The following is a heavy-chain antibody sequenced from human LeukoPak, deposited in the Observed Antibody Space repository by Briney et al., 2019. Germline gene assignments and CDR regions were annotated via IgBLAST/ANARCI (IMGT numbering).Heavy chain of an antibody. Sequence: GASVKVSCRASGYTFTSYYMHWVRQAPGQGLEWMGIINPSGGSTNYAQKFQGRVTMTRDTSISTAYMELSRLRSDDTAVYYCASELRYFDWLSPGGGWFDPWGQGTLVTVSS. CDR3: ASELRYFDWLSPGGGWFDP. D-gene: IGHD3-9*01. CDR1: GYTFTSYY. CDR2: INPSGGST. J-gene: IGHJ5*02. V-gene: IGHV1-2*02.